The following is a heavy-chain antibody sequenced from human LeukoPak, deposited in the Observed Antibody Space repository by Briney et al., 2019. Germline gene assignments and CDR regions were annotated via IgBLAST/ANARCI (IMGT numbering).Heavy chain of an antibody. CDR2: ITSEGSST. CDR1: GFTFSSYW. J-gene: IGHJ4*02. CDR3: VSGYSYFDY. Sequence: PGGSLRLSCAASGFTFSSYWMHWVRQAPGKGLVWVSRITSEGSSTSYADSVKGRFTISRDNGKNTLYLRMNSLRAEDTAVYYCVSGYSYFDYWGQGTLVTVSS. V-gene: IGHV3-74*01. D-gene: IGHD5-18*01.